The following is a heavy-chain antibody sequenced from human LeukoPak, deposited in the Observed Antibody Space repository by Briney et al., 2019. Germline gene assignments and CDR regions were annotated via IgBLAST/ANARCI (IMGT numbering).Heavy chain of an antibody. D-gene: IGHD5-24*01. J-gene: IGHJ4*02. V-gene: IGHV3-21*01. Sequence: GGSLRLSCATSGFTFSGHSMSWVRQAPGKGLEWVSSITSTATHTYYADSVRGRFSISRDNAKNSVYLEMNSLRAEDTAVYFCARDRGWQQFDYWGQGTLVTVSS. CDR1: GFTFSGHS. CDR2: ITSTATHT. CDR3: ARDRGWQQFDY.